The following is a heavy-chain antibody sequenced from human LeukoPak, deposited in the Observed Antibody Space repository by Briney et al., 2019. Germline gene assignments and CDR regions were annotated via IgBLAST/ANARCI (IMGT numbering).Heavy chain of an antibody. V-gene: IGHV3-7*01. Sequence: PGGSLRLSCAASGFTFSSYWMSWVRQAPGKGLEWVANIKQDGSEKYYVDSVKGRFTISRDNAKNSLYLQMNSLRAEDTAVYYCARARGPRRDGYNSPLGYWGQGTLVTVSS. D-gene: IGHD5-24*01. CDR2: IKQDGSEK. CDR3: ARARGPRRDGYNSPLGY. CDR1: GFTFSSYW. J-gene: IGHJ4*02.